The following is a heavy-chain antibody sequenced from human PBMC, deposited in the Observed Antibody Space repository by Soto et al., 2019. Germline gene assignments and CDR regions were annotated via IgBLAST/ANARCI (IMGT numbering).Heavy chain of an antibody. CDR3: TRGSDGFDY. CDR2: IGKSGDT. CDR1: GFTFSSYD. Sequence: EVQLEESGGDLIQPGGSLRLSCAGSGFTFSSYDFHWVRQTTGKGLEWVSGIGKSGDTYYAGSVKGRFTMSRENAKNSLYLQMNSLRVGDTSVYYCTRGSDGFDYWGQGTLVTVSS. J-gene: IGHJ4*02. V-gene: IGHV3-13*01.